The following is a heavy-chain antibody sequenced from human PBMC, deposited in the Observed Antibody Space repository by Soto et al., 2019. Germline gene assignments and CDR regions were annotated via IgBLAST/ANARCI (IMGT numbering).Heavy chain of an antibody. CDR1: GGSISSGGYY. Sequence: QVQLQESGPGLVKPSQTLSLTCTVSGGSISSGGYYWSWIRQHPGKGLEWIGYIYYSGSTYYNPSLKRRVTISVDTSKNQFSLKLSSVTAADTAVYYCARTVTTPPFYYYYGMDVWGQGTTVTVSS. CDR2: IYYSGST. V-gene: IGHV4-31*03. J-gene: IGHJ6*02. D-gene: IGHD4-17*01. CDR3: ARTVTTPPFYYYYGMDV.